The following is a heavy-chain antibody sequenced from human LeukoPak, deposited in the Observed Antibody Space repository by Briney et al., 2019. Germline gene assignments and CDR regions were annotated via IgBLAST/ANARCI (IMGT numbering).Heavy chain of an antibody. Sequence: PGGSLRLSCAASGFTFSSYGMSWVRQAPGKGLEWVSAISGSGGSTYYADSVKGRFTISRDNSKNTLYLQMNSLRPEDTAMYYCARGSRAIVATKFARERYMDVWGKGSTVTVSS. CDR2: ISGSGGST. CDR1: GFTFSSYG. V-gene: IGHV3-23*01. D-gene: IGHD5-12*01. CDR3: ARGSRAIVATKFARERYMDV. J-gene: IGHJ6*03.